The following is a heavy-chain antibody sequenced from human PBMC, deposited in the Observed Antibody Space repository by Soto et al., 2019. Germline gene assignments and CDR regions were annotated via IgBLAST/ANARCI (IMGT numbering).Heavy chain of an antibody. D-gene: IGHD3-10*01. V-gene: IGHV1-8*01. CDR1: GYTFSNYD. CDR2: VNPNNGDT. Sequence: QVQLVQSGAELKKPGASVKVSCKASGYTFSNYDMNWVRQATGQGPEWIGWVNPNNGDTGYAQKFHGRVTLTTDISTTTAYMELTSLRAEDTAIYYCAKVSRKGSAIDFDYWGQGTRITVSS. CDR3: AKVSRKGSAIDFDY. J-gene: IGHJ4*02.